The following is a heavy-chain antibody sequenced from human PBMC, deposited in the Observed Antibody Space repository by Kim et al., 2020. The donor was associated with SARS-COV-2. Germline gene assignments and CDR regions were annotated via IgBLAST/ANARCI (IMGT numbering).Heavy chain of an antibody. CDR3: ARGLVGSTTSFDS. V-gene: IGHV3-66*01. CDR2: IYTSGAT. D-gene: IGHD1-26*01. J-gene: IGHJ4*02. Sequence: GGSLRLSCAASGFTVINSYMTWVRQAPGKGLEWVSTIYTSGATYYADAVRGRFTVSRDNSNNALFLQMTTLRAEDTAVYFCARGLVGSTTSFDSWGQGT. CDR1: GFTVINSY.